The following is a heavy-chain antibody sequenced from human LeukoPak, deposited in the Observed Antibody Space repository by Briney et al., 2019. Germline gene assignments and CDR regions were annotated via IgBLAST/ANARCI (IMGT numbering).Heavy chain of an antibody. D-gene: IGHD6-13*01. Sequence: GSLRLSCAASGFTFSSYGMHWVRQAPGKGLEWVAVISYDGSNKYYADSVKGRFTISRDNSKNTLYLQMNSLRAEDTAVYYCAKDQQVGKVYYYYYGMDVWGQGTTVTVSS. V-gene: IGHV3-30*18. CDR2: ISYDGSNK. J-gene: IGHJ6*02. CDR1: GFTFSSYG. CDR3: AKDQQVGKVYYYYYGMDV.